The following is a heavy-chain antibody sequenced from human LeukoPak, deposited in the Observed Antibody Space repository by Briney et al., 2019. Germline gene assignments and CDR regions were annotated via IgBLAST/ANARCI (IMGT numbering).Heavy chain of an antibody. V-gene: IGHV3-30-3*01. J-gene: IGHJ4*02. Sequence: GRSLRLSCAASGFTFSSYAMHWVRQAPGKGLEWVAVISYDGSNKYYADSVKGRFTISRDNSKNTLYLQMNGLRPEDTAVYYCVRSYRDLTGYYNHFDYWGQGNLVTVSS. CDR1: GFTFSSYA. CDR2: ISYDGSNK. D-gene: IGHD3-9*01. CDR3: VRSYRDLTGYYNHFDY.